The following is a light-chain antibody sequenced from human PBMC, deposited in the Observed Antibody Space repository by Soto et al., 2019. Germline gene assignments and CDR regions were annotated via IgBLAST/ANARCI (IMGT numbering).Light chain of an antibody. CDR2: AS. V-gene: IGKV1-39*01. CDR1: QSISNY. J-gene: IGKJ5*01. CDR3: QQNYSTPPIT. Sequence: DIQMTQSPSSLCASVGDRCTITCLASQSISNYLNWYQQKPVKAPKLLIYASSLQSGVPSRFSGSGSGTDLTLTISSLQPEDFATYYCQQNYSTPPITFGPGTRLDIK.